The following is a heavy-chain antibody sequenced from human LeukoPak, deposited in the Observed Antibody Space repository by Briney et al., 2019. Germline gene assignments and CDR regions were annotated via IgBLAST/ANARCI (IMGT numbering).Heavy chain of an antibody. Sequence: SETLSLTCTVSGGSISSYYWSWIRQPPGKGLEWIGYIYYSGSTNYNPSLKSRVTISVDTSKNQFSLKLSSVTAADTAVYYCARATKDTVTKGGAFDIWGQGTMVTVSS. J-gene: IGHJ3*02. D-gene: IGHD4-17*01. V-gene: IGHV4-59*01. CDR1: GGSISSYY. CDR3: ARATKDTVTKGGAFDI. CDR2: IYYSGST.